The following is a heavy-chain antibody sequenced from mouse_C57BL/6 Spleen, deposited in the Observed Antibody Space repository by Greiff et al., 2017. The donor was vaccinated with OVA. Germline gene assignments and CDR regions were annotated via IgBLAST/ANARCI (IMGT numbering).Heavy chain of an antibody. V-gene: IGHV1-64*01. CDR3: ARITTVVEFDY. CDR2: IHPNSGST. D-gene: IGHD1-1*01. CDR1: GYTFTSYW. J-gene: IGHJ2*01. Sequence: VQLQQPGAELVKPGASVKLSCKASGYTFTSYWMHWVKQRPGQGLEWIGMIHPNSGSTNYNEKFKSKATLTVDKSSSTAYMQISSLTSEYSAVYYCARITTVVEFDYWGQGTTLTVSS.